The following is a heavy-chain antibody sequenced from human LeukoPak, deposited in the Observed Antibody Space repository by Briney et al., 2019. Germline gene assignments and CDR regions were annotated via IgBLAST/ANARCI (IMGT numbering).Heavy chain of an antibody. CDR3: ARDCTNGVCYNWFDP. V-gene: IGHV3-21*01. CDR2: ISSSSSYV. J-gene: IGHJ5*02. Sequence: GGSLRLSCAASGFTFSSYSMNWVRQAPGKGLEWVSSISSSSSYVYYADSVKGRFTISRDNAKNSLYLQMNSLRAEDTALYYCARDCTNGVCYNWFDPWGQGTRVTVSS. D-gene: IGHD2-8*01. CDR1: GFTFSSYS.